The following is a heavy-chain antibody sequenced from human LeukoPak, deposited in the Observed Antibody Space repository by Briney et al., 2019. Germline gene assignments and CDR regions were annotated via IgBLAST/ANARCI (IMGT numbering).Heavy chain of an antibody. CDR3: ATVNCGGDCYSPSYFDY. CDR2: ISSSSSYI. CDR1: GFTFSSYS. D-gene: IGHD2-21*02. J-gene: IGHJ4*02. Sequence: GGSLRLSCAASGFTFSSYSMNWVRQAPGKGLEWVLSISSSSSYIYYADSVKGRFTISRDNAKNSLYLQMNSLRAEDTAVYYCATVNCGGDCYSPSYFDYWGQGALVTVSS. V-gene: IGHV3-21*01.